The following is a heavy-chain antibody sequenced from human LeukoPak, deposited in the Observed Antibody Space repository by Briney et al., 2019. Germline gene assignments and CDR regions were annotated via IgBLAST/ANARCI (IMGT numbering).Heavy chain of an antibody. D-gene: IGHD4-17*01. CDR3: ARDRQYGDLDY. CDR1: GFTFGAFW. J-gene: IGHJ4*02. CDR2: IKQDESER. Sequence: PGGSLRLSCAASGFTFGAFWMTWVRHAPGKGLEWVANIKQDESERYYVNSVRGRFTISRDNAESSLYLQMNSLRAEDTAVYFCARDRQYGDLDYWGQGTLVTVSS. V-gene: IGHV3-7*01.